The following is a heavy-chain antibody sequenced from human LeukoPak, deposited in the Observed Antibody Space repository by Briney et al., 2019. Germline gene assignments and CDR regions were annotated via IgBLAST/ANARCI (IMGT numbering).Heavy chain of an antibody. J-gene: IGHJ5*02. D-gene: IGHD2-2*02. Sequence: ASVKVSCKASGYTFTSYGISWVRPAPGQGLEWMGWISAYNGNTNNAQTLQGRATMTTDTSTSTAYMELRSQRSDDTAVYYCARVKVVVVPAAIRGNWFDPWGQGTLVTVSS. CDR1: GYTFTSYG. CDR2: ISAYNGNT. CDR3: ARVKVVVVPAAIRGNWFDP. V-gene: IGHV1-18*01.